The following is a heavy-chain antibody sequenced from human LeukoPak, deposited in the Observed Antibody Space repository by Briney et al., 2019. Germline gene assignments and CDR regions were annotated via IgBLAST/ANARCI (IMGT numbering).Heavy chain of an antibody. J-gene: IGHJ4*02. CDR1: GNYW. CDR2: ISTDGSFT. Sequence: GGSLRLSCAASGNYWMHWVRQVPGKGLVWISRISTDGSFTNYADSVKGRFTISRDNSKNALYLQMNSLRVEDTAVYYCAIDPNWGTHSWGQGVLVTVSS. D-gene: IGHD7-27*01. V-gene: IGHV3-74*01. CDR3: AIDPNWGTHS.